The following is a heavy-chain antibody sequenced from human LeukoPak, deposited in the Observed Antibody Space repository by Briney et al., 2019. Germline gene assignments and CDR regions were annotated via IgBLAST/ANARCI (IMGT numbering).Heavy chain of an antibody. CDR1: GFTFSSQN. CDR3: VKNGWLDY. J-gene: IGHJ4*02. CDR2: ISTSGAST. V-gene: IGHV3-21*06. Sequence: GGSLRLSCAASGFTFSSQNMNWARQAPGKGLEWVAYISTSGASTKYADSVEGRFTISRDNAENSLYLLMNSLRVEDTAVYYCVKNGWLDYWGQGILVTVSS. D-gene: IGHD6-19*01.